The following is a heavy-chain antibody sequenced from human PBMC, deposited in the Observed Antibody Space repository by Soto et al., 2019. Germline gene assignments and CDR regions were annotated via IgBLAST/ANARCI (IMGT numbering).Heavy chain of an antibody. J-gene: IGHJ4*02. CDR2: ISWNGRTI. CDR1: GFTFDDYA. V-gene: IGHV3-9*01. D-gene: IGHD3-16*01. CDR3: ATLPGEG. Sequence: EVQLVESGGGSVQPGRSLRLSCAASGFTFDDYAMQWVRQAPGKGLEWVSSISWNGRTIGYADSVRGRFTISRANAKNSLSLQMNSLRAEDTALYYCATLPGEGWGQGTLVTVSS.